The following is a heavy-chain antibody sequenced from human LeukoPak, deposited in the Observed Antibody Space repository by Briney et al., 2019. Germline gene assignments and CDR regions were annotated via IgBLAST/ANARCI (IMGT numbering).Heavy chain of an antibody. D-gene: IGHD3-9*01. V-gene: IGHV3-43*01. CDR1: GIPFNDYT. J-gene: IGHJ4*02. CDR3: AKEAYSFYDILTGYYSPYYFDY. CDR2: ISWSGNGT. Sequence: GGSLRLSCAASGIPFNDYTMHWVRQTPGKGLDWVSLISWSGNGTYYADSVKGRFTISRDNGKNSLYLQMNSLRTEDTAFYYCAKEAYSFYDILTGYYSPYYFDYWGQGTLVTVSS.